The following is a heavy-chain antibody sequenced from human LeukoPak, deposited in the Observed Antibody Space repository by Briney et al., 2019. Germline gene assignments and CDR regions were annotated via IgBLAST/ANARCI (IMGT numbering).Heavy chain of an antibody. CDR1: GGSFSGYY. D-gene: IGHD6-19*01. J-gene: IGHJ4*02. CDR3: ARAGYSSGWAFDY. CDR2: INHSGST. V-gene: IGHV4-34*01. Sequence: PSVTLSLTCAVYGGSFSGYYWSWIRQPPGKGLEWIGEINHSGSTNYNPSLKSRVTISVDTSKNQFSLKLSSVTAADTAVYYCARAGYSSGWAFDYWGQGTLVTVSS.